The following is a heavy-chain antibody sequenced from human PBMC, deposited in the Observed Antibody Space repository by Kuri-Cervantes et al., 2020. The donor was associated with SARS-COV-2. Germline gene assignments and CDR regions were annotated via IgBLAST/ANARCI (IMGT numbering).Heavy chain of an antibody. Sequence: ESLKISFTVSGGSISSSSYYWGWIRQPPGKGLEWIGSIYYSGSTYYNPSLKSRVTISVDTSKNQFSLKLSSVTAADTAVYYCARATIGGGWFDPWGQGTLVTVSS. CDR3: ARATIGGGWFDP. D-gene: IGHD3-16*01. V-gene: IGHV4-39*01. CDR1: GGSISSSSYY. CDR2: IYYSGST. J-gene: IGHJ5*02.